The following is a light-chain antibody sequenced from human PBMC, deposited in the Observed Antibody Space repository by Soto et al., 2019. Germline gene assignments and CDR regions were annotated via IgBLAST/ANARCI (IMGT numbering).Light chain of an antibody. Sequence: DIVMTQSPDSLAVSLGERATINCKSIQIVVYSSNNKNYLAWYQQKPGQPPKLLIYWASTRESGVPDRFSGSGSGTDFTLTISSLQAEDVAVYYCQQYYSTPQTFGQGTKVDIK. CDR3: QQYYSTPQT. CDR2: WAS. CDR1: QIVVYSSNNKNY. J-gene: IGKJ1*01. V-gene: IGKV4-1*01.